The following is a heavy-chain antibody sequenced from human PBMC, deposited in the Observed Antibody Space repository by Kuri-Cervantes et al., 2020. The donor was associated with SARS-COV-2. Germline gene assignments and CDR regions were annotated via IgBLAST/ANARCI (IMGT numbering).Heavy chain of an antibody. V-gene: IGHV4-39*01. CDR1: GGSISSSSYY. Sequence: GSLRLSCTVSGGSISSSSYYWGWFRQPPGKGLEWIGSIYYSGSTFYNPSLKSRVTISVDTSKNQFSLRLSSVTAADTAVYYCARHATGYSSSSYLGYYAMDVWGKGTTVTVSS. D-gene: IGHD6-13*01. CDR3: ARHATGYSSSSYLGYYAMDV. J-gene: IGHJ6*04. CDR2: IYYSGST.